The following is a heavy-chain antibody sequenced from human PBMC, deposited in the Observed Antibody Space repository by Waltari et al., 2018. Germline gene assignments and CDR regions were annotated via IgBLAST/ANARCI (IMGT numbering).Heavy chain of an antibody. CDR2: IYHSGST. CDR3: ARGQMIVDPDDAFDI. CDR1: GYSISSGYY. J-gene: IGHJ3*02. Sequence: QVQLQESGPGLVKPSETLSLTCAVSGYSISSGYYWGWIRQPPGKGLEWIGSIYHSGSTYYNPSLKSRVTISVDTSKNQFSLKLSSVTAADTAVYYCARGQMIVDPDDAFDIWGQGTMVTVSS. D-gene: IGHD3-22*01. V-gene: IGHV4-38-2*01.